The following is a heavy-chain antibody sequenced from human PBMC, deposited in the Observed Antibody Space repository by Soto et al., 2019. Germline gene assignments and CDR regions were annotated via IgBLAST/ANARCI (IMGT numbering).Heavy chain of an antibody. V-gene: IGHV3-53*01. CDR2: IYSGGST. CDR1: GFTVSSNY. Sequence: GGSLRLSCAASGFTVSSNYMSWVRQAPGKGLEWVSVIYSGGSTYYADSVKGRFTISRDNSKNTLYLQMNSLRAEDTAVYYCARVLRYFDWDHDAFDIWGQGTMVTVSS. J-gene: IGHJ3*02. D-gene: IGHD3-9*01. CDR3: ARVLRYFDWDHDAFDI.